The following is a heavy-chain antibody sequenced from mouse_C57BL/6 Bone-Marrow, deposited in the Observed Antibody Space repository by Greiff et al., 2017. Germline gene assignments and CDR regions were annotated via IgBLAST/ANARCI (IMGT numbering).Heavy chain of an antibody. CDR3: ASYGNYGY. V-gene: IGHV5-6*01. D-gene: IGHD2-1*01. Sequence: EVQRVESGGDLVKPGGSLKLSCAASGFTFSSYGMSWVRQTPDKRLEWVATISSGGSYNYYPDSVKGRFTISRDNAKNTLYLQISSLKSEDTAMYYCASYGNYGYWGQGTTLTVSS. CDR2: ISSGGSYN. J-gene: IGHJ2*01. CDR1: GFTFSSYG.